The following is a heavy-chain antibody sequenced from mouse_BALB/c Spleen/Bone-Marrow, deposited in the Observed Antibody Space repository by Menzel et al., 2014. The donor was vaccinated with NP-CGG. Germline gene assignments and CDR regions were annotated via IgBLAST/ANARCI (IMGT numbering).Heavy chain of an antibody. CDR3: ARDDYAY. J-gene: IGHJ3*01. V-gene: IGHV1-7*01. CDR1: GYTFTSYW. CDR2: IYPSTGYT. Sequence: VNLVESGAELAKPGASVKMSCKASGYTFTSYWMHWVKQRPGQGLEWIGYIYPSTGYTEHNQKFKDKAIMTADKSSSTAYMQLSSLTSKDSAVYYCARDDYAYWGQGTLVTVSA. D-gene: IGHD2-4*01.